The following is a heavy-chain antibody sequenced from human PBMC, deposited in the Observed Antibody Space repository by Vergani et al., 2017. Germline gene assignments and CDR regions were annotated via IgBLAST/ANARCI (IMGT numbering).Heavy chain of an antibody. J-gene: IGHJ4*02. Sequence: QVQLVQSGAEVKKPGSSVKVSCKASGGTFSSYTISWVRQAPGQGLEWMGRIIPILGIANYAQKFQGRVTITAAKSTSTAYMELSSLRSEDTAVYYCTTDVPATAAGLDYWGQGTLVTVSS. CDR3: TTDVPATAAGLDY. V-gene: IGHV1-69*08. D-gene: IGHD6-13*01. CDR2: IIPILGIA. CDR1: GGTFSSYT.